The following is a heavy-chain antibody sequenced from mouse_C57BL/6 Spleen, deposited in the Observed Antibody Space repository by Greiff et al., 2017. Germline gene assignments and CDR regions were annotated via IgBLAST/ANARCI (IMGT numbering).Heavy chain of an antibody. J-gene: IGHJ4*01. V-gene: IGHV6-6*01. CDR2: IRNKANNHAT. CDR1: GFTFSDAW. Sequence: EVKVEESGGGLVQPGGSMKLSCAASGFTFSDAWMDWVRQSPEKGLEWVAEIRNKANNHATYYAESVKGRFTISRDDSKSSVYLQMNSLRAEDTGIYYCTRRDGLSHPMDYWGQGTSVTVSS. D-gene: IGHD6-5*01. CDR3: TRRDGLSHPMDY.